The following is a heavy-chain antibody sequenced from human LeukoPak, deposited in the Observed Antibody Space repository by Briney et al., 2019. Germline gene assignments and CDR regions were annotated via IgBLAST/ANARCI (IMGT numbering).Heavy chain of an antibody. J-gene: IGHJ4*02. CDR2: ISGDGVST. V-gene: IGHV3-43*02. CDR3: AKDQIQLWSFDY. Sequence: PGGSLRLSCAASGFTFDDYAMHWVRQAPGKGLEWVSLISGDGVSTYYADSVKGRFTISRDNSKNSLYLQMNSLRTEDTALYYCAKDQIQLWSFDYWGQGTLVTVS. CDR1: GFTFDDYA. D-gene: IGHD5-18*01.